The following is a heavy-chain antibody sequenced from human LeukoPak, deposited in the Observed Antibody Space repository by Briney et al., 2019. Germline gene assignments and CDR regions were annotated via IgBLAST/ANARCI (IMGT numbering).Heavy chain of an antibody. CDR2: IWYDGSNK. J-gene: IGHJ4*02. D-gene: IGHD3-22*01. CDR1: GFIFSSYG. Sequence: GGSLRLSCEASGFIFSSYGMHWVRQAPGKGLEWEAVIWYDGSNKYYADSVKGRFTISRDNSKNTLYLQMNSLRAEDTAVYYCARDKWRENYDSSGYYDYWGQGTLVTVSS. V-gene: IGHV3-33*01. CDR3: ARDKWRENYDSSGYYDY.